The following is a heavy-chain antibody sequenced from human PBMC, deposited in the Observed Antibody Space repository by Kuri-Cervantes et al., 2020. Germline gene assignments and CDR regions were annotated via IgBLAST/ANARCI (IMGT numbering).Heavy chain of an antibody. V-gene: IGHV3-11*04. Sequence: GGSLRLSCAVYGGSFSGYYWSWICQPPGKGLEWVSYISSSSSTIYYADSVKGRFTISRDNAKNSLYLQMNSLRAEDTAVYYCARDKTGGPKGVFDYWGQGTLVTVSS. CDR2: ISSSSSTI. CDR1: GGSFSGYY. D-gene: IGHD2-15*01. J-gene: IGHJ4*02. CDR3: ARDKTGGPKGVFDY.